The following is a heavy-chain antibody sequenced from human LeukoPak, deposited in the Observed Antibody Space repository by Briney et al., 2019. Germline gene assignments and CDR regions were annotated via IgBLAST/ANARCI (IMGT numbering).Heavy chain of an antibody. CDR1: GGSISSSNW. Sequence: SGTLSLTCAVSGGSISSSNWWSWARQPPGKGLDWIGEIYHSGSTNYNPSLKSRVTISVDKSKNQFSLKLSSVTAADTAVYYCASGDYYGSGADYWGQGTLVTVSS. D-gene: IGHD3-10*01. V-gene: IGHV4-4*02. CDR3: ASGDYYGSGADY. CDR2: IYHSGST. J-gene: IGHJ4*02.